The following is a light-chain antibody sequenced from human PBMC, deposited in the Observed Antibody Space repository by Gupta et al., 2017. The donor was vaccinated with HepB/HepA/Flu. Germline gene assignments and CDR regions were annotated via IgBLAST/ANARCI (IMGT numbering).Light chain of an antibody. CDR2: DAS. Sequence: EIVMTQSPATLSVSPGDKATLSCRASQGVGSSLAWYQQKPGQAPRLLIYDASSRPRGIPDRFRGSGSGTEFTLTITYLQSEDFAVYCCQHEYNCPGTFGQGTKVEIK. CDR3: QHEYNCPGT. V-gene: IGKV3-15*01. CDR1: QGVGSS. J-gene: IGKJ1*01.